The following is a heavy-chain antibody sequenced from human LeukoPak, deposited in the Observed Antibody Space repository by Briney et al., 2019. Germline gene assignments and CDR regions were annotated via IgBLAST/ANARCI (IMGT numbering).Heavy chain of an antibody. CDR1: GFTFSSYS. CDR3: VRHFSGDFDY. CDR2: ISSSGSTI. J-gene: IGHJ4*02. V-gene: IGHV3-48*04. D-gene: IGHD5-12*01. Sequence: PGGSLRLSCAASGFTFSSYSMNWVRQAPGKGLEWVSYISSSGSTIYNADSVKGRFTISRDNAKNSLYLQMNSLRAEDTAVYYCVRHFSGDFDYWGQGTLVTVSS.